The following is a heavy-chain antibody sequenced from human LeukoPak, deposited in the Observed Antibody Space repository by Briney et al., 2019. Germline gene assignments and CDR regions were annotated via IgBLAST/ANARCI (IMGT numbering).Heavy chain of an antibody. V-gene: IGHV1-2*04. Sequence: GASVKVSCKASGYTFTGYYMHWVRQAPGQGLEWMGWINPNSGGTNYAQKFQGWVTMTRDTSISTAYMELSRLRSDDAAVYYCAREGVVVSKGGGVFDYWGQGTLVTVSS. CDR3: AREGVVVSKGGGVFDY. D-gene: IGHD2-21*01. J-gene: IGHJ4*02. CDR2: INPNSGGT. CDR1: GYTFTGYY.